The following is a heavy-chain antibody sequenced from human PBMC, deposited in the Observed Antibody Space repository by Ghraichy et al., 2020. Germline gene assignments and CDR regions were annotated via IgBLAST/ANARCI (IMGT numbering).Heavy chain of an antibody. D-gene: IGHD3-10*01. CDR2: IIPILGIA. J-gene: IGHJ4*02. CDR3: ARNYYGSGSRGY. CDR1: GGTFSSYA. V-gene: IGHV1-69*04. Sequence: SVKVSCKASGGTFSSYAISWVRQAPGQGLEWMGRIIPILGIANYAQKFQGRVTITADKSTSTAYMELSSLRSEDTAVYYCARNYYGSGSRGYWGQGTLVTVSS.